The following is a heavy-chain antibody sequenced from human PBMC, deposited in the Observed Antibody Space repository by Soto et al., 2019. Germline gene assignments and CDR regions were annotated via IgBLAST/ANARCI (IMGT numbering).Heavy chain of an antibody. D-gene: IGHD3-10*01. CDR1: GCSISSYY. J-gene: IGHJ6*02. CDR3: ARDGGELLNYYYYYGMDV. CDR2: IYTSGST. Sequence: XETLSLTCAVSGCSISSYYWSWIRQPAGRGLEWIGRIYTSGSTNYNPSLKSRVTMSVDTSKNQFSLKLSSVTAADTAVYYCARDGGELLNYYYYYGMDVWGQGTTVTVSS. V-gene: IGHV4-4*07.